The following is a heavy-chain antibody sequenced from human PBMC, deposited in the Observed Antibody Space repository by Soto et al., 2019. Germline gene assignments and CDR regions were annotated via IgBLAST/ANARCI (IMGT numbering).Heavy chain of an antibody. CDR1: GFTFSSYS. D-gene: IGHD4-17*01. J-gene: IGHJ5*02. CDR3: AREDYGDYNNWFDP. Sequence: PGGSLRLSCAASGFTFSSYSMNWVRQAPGKGLEWVSSISSSSSYIYYADSVKGRFTISRDNAKNSLYLQMNSLRAEDTAVYYCAREDYGDYNNWFDPWGQGTLVPVSS. V-gene: IGHV3-21*01. CDR2: ISSSSSYI.